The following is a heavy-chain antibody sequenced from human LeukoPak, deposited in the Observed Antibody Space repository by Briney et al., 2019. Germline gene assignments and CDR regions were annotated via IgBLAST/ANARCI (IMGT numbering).Heavy chain of an antibody. V-gene: IGHV4-38-2*02. CDR1: GSSMSSDYY. J-gene: IGHJ3*02. Sequence: PSETLSLTCTVSGSSMSSDYYWGWIRQPPGKGLEWIGSISDSGSAYYNPSLKSRVVISVDPSKKQFSLKLNSVTAADTAVYYCAKSNGYGLVDIWGQGTMVTVSS. CDR2: ISDSGSA. D-gene: IGHD3-10*01. CDR3: AKSNGYGLVDI.